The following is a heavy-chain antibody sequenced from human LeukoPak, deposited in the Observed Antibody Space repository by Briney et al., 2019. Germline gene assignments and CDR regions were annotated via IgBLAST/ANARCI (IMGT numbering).Heavy chain of an antibody. CDR2: IKQDGSEK. V-gene: IGHV3-7*01. CDR1: GFTFSSYW. Sequence: PGGSLRLSCAASGFTFSSYWMSWVRQAPGKGLEWVANIKQDGSEKYYVDSVKGRFTISRDNAKNSLYLQMNSLRAEDTAVYYCARDRGNYDSSGYYYVDAFDIWGQGTMVTVSS. J-gene: IGHJ3*02. CDR3: ARDRGNYDSSGYYYVDAFDI. D-gene: IGHD3-22*01.